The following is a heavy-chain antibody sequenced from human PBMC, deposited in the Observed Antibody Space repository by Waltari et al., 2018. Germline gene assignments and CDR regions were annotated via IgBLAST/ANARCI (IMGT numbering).Heavy chain of an antibody. D-gene: IGHD6-6*01. CDR1: GGSFSGYY. V-gene: IGHV4-34*01. CDR3: ARERAARPRGSGAFDI. J-gene: IGHJ3*02. Sequence: QVQLQQWGAGLLKPSETLSLTCAVYGGSFSGYYWSWIRQPPGKGLEWIGEINHSGSANYNPSLKRRVTISVDTSTNQFSLKLSSVTAADTAVYYCARERAARPRGSGAFDIWGQGTMVTVSS. CDR2: INHSGSA.